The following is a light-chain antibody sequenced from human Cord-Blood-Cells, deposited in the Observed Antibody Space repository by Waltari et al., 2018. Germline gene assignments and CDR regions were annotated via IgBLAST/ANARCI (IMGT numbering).Light chain of an antibody. J-gene: IGKJ1*01. V-gene: IGKV3-15*01. CDR2: GAS. CDR1: QSVSSK. Sequence: EIVMTPSPATLSVSPGERATLSCRYSQSVSSKVAWYQQKPGQAPRLLIYGASTRATGIPARCSGSGSGTEFTLTISSLQSEDFAFYYCQHYNNWPPWTFSQGTKEEIK. CDR3: QHYNNWPPWT.